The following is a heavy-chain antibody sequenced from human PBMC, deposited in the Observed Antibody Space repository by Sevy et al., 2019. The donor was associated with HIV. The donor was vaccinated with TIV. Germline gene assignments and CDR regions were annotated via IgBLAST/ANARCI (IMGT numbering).Heavy chain of an antibody. Sequence: GGSLRLSCAASGITFSSHAMSWVRQAPGKGLEWVSTIFGSGGVTYYADSVKGRFTISRDNSKNTLYLQMDSLRAEDTAVYYCAGGRYDSSGSFDAFDLWGQGTTVTVSS. J-gene: IGHJ3*01. CDR3: AGGRYDSSGSFDAFDL. V-gene: IGHV3-23*01. CDR2: IFGSGGVT. CDR1: GITFSSHA. D-gene: IGHD3-22*01.